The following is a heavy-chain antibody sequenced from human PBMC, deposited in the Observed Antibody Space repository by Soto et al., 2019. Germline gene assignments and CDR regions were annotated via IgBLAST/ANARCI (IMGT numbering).Heavy chain of an antibody. Sequence: GWSLRLSCAASGFTFSSYAMSWVRQAPGKGLEWVSAISGSGGSTYYADSVKGRFTISRDNSKNTLYLQMNSLRAEDTAVYYCAKDRGIIAAAVDHQLRFDPWGQGTRVTVSS. D-gene: IGHD6-13*01. CDR1: GFTFSSYA. J-gene: IGHJ5*02. V-gene: IGHV3-23*01. CDR3: AKDRGIIAAAVDHQLRFDP. CDR2: ISGSGGST.